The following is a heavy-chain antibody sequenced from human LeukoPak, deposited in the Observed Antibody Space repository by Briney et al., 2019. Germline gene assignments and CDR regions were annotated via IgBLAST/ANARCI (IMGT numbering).Heavy chain of an antibody. CDR2: ISSSSSTI. Sequence: TGGSLRLSCAASGFTFSSYEMNWVRQAPGKGLEWVSYISSSSSTIYYADSVKGRFTISRDNAKNSLYLQMNSLRAEDTAVYYCARDLTMIVEYYCFDYWGQGTLVTVSS. V-gene: IGHV3-48*01. D-gene: IGHD3-22*01. CDR3: ARDLTMIVEYYCFDY. CDR1: GFTFSSYE. J-gene: IGHJ4*02.